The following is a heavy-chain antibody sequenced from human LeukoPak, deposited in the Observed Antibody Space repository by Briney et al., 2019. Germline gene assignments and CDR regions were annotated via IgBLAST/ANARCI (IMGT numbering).Heavy chain of an antibody. CDR2: IYSGGGT. V-gene: IGHV3-66*04. J-gene: IGHJ4*02. CDR1: GFTVSSNY. Sequence: GGSLRLSCAASGFTVSSNYMSWVRQAPGKGLEWVSVIYSGGGTYYADSVKGRFTISRDNSKNTLYLQMNSLRPEDTALYYCARPRTIAAAGIFGAFDYWGQGTLVTVSS. CDR3: ARPRTIAAAGIFGAFDY. D-gene: IGHD6-13*01.